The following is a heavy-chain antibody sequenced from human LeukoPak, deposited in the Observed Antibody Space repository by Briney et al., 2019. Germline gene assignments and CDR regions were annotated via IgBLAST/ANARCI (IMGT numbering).Heavy chain of an antibody. J-gene: IGHJ4*02. D-gene: IGHD6-13*01. CDR3: ASERPSSSWYDY. Sequence: PGGSLRLSCAASGFTFSSYSMNWVRQAPGKGLEWVSSISSSSSYIYYADSVKGRFTISRDNAKNSLDLQMNSLRAEDTAVYYCASERPSSSWYDYWGQGTLVTVSS. CDR2: ISSSSSYI. CDR1: GFTFSSYS. V-gene: IGHV3-21*01.